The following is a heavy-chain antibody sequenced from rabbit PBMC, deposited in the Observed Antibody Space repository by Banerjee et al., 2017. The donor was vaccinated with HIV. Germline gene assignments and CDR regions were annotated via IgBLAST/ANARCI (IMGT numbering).Heavy chain of an antibody. CDR3: ASGWDGGGSDVRGCGL. J-gene: IGHJ4*01. D-gene: IGHD8-1*01. Sequence: QSLEESGGDLVKPGGTLTLTCRASGFSFKDNYYMCWVRQAPGKGLEWIACMDPGKTLNSYYATWAKGRFTISSTSSTTVTLQMTSLTAADTATYFCASGWDGGGSDVRGCGLWGPGTLVTVS. CDR1: GFSFKDNYY. CDR2: MDPGKTLNS. V-gene: IGHV1S40*01.